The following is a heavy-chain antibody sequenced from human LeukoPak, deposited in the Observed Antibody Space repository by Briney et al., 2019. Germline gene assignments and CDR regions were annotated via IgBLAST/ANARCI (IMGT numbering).Heavy chain of an antibody. CDR2: IYHSGST. Sequence: KPSETLSLTCAVSGYSISSGYYWGWIRQPPGKGLEWIGSIYHSGSTYYNPSLKSRVTISVDTSKNQFSLKLSSVTAAGTAVYYCARVAWSGYYWFDPWGQGTLVTVSS. CDR1: GYSISSGYY. CDR3: ARVAWSGYYWFDP. V-gene: IGHV4-38-2*01. D-gene: IGHD3-3*01. J-gene: IGHJ5*02.